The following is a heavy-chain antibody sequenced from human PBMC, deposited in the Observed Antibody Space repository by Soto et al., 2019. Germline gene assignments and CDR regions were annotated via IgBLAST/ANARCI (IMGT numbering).Heavy chain of an antibody. J-gene: IGHJ4*02. Sequence: GGSLRLSGAASGFTFSSYSIGWVRQAPWKGLEWVSTISGGTANYADSVKGRFTISRDNSKNTLYLQMRSLRAEDAAVYYCAKCFWGDVDLDPFGSWGQGSLLSVPS. CDR1: GFTFSSYS. CDR3: AKCFWGDVDLDPFGS. V-gene: IGHV3-23*01. D-gene: IGHD3-16*01. CDR2: ISGGTA.